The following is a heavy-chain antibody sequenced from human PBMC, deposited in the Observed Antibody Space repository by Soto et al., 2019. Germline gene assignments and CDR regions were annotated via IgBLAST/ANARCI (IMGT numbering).Heavy chain of an antibody. D-gene: IGHD2-15*01. CDR2: ISSSSSYI. CDR1: GFTFSSYS. CDR3: ARDGYYCSGGSCYAGGVDY. V-gene: IGHV3-21*01. Sequence: GGSLRLSCAAAGFTFSSYSMNWVRQAPGKGLEWVSSISSSSSYIYYADSVKGRFTISRDNAKNSLYLQMNSLRAEDTAVYYCARDGYYCSGGSCYAGGVDYWGQGTLVTVSS. J-gene: IGHJ4*02.